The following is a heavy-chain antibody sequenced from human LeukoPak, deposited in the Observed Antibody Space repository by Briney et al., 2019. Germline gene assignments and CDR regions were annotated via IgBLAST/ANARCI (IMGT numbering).Heavy chain of an antibody. CDR3: VTLTSVVSEHAFDM. CDR2: ITPDGTTT. J-gene: IGHJ3*02. D-gene: IGHD4-23*01. CDR1: GFTFTTYW. V-gene: IGHV3-74*01. Sequence: GGSLGLSCAASGFTFTTYWVHWFRQAPGKGLMWVSRITPDGTTTNHADFVKGRFTISRDNAKNTVSLQMNSLSAEDTAVYYCVTLTSVVSEHAFDMWGQGTMVAVSP.